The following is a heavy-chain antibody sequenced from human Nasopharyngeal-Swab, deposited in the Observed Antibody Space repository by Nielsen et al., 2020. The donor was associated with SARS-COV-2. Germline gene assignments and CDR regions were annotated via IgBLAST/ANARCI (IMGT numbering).Heavy chain of an antibody. D-gene: IGHD1-26*01. CDR1: GYTFTSYD. V-gene: IGHV1-46*01. CDR3: ARDPSDIVGATGAFDI. Sequence: ASVKVSCKASGYTFTSYDINWVRQATGQGLEWMGIINPSGGSTSYAQKFQGRVTMTRDTSTSTVYMELSSLRSEDTAVYYCARDPSDIVGATGAFDIWGQGTMVTVSS. CDR2: INPSGGST. J-gene: IGHJ3*02.